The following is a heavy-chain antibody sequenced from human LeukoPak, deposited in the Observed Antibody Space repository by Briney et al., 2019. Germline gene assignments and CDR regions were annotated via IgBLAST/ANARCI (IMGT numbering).Heavy chain of an antibody. CDR3: ARGGGYDDYFDY. Sequence: SETLSLTCTVSGGSISSYYWSWIRQPPGKGLEWIGYIYYSGSTNYHPSLKSRVTISVDTSKNQFSLKLSSVTAADTAVYYCARGGGYDDYFDYWGQGTLVTVSS. CDR1: GGSISSYY. V-gene: IGHV4-59*08. D-gene: IGHD5-12*01. CDR2: IYYSGST. J-gene: IGHJ4*02.